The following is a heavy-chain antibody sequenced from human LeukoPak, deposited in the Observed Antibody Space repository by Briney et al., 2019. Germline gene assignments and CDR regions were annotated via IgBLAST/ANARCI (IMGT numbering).Heavy chain of an antibody. V-gene: IGHV3-21*01. CDR3: ARGWAVAGPFDY. J-gene: IGHJ4*02. D-gene: IGHD6-19*01. CDR1: GFTFSSYS. Sequence: GGSLRLSCAASGFTFSSYSMNWVRQAPGKGLEWVSSISSSSSYIYYADSVKGRFTISRDNAKNSLYLQMNSLRAEDTAVYYCARGWAVAGPFDYWGQGTLVTVSS. CDR2: ISSSSSYI.